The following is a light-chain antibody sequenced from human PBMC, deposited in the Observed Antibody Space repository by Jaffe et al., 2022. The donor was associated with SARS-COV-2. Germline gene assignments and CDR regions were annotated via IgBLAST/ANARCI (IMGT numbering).Light chain of an antibody. CDR2: GNN. J-gene: IGLJ1*01. CDR1: SSNIGNNF. CDR3: GTWDSSLSAGV. V-gene: IGLV1-51*02. Sequence: QSVLTQPPSVSAAPGQKVTISCSGSSSNIGNNFVSWYQQLPGTAPKLLIYGNNKRPSGIPDRFSGSKSGTSATLGITGLQTGDEADYYCGTWDSSLSAGVFGTGTQVTVL.